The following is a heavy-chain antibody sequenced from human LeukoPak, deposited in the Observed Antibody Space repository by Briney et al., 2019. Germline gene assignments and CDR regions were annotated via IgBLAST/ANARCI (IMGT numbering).Heavy chain of an antibody. V-gene: IGHV1-18*01. D-gene: IGHD3-22*01. CDR2: ISAYNGNT. Sequence: ASVKVSCKASGYTFTSYGISWVRQAPGQGLEWMGWISAYNGNTNYAQKLQGRVTMTTDTSTSTAYMELRSLRSEDTAVYYCATRPEYYYDSSGTINPYYFDYWGQGTLVTVSS. CDR3: ATRPEYYYDSSGTINPYYFDY. J-gene: IGHJ4*02. CDR1: GYTFTSYG.